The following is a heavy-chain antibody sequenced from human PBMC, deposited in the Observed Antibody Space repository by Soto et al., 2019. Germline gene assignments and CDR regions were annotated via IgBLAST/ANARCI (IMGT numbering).Heavy chain of an antibody. CDR3: ARVRCSGGSCYPEAFDD. CDR2: IFYTGPT. D-gene: IGHD2-15*01. J-gene: IGHJ4*02. CDR1: GASISSGDSF. V-gene: IGHV4-31*03. Sequence: QVLLQESGPGLVKPSQTLSLTCTVSGASISSGDSFWSWIRQHPGKGLEGIGFIFYTGPTYYNPSLKSRVTMSVDTFKNQFSLNLTSVNVADTAVYFCARVRCSGGSCYPEAFDDWGQGTLVAVSS.